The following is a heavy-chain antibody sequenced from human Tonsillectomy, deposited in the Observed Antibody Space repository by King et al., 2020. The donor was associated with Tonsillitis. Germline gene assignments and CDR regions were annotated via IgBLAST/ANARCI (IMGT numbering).Heavy chain of an antibody. CDR2: INRGSTHM. J-gene: IGHJ6*02. CDR1: GVIFSTYN. CDR3: ARDVATTARVGGIDF. D-gene: IGHD1-1*01. Sequence: QLVQSGGGLVKPGGSLRLSCAASGVIFSTYNMNSVRQAPGKRLEWVSYINRGSTHMYYADSVKGRFTISRDNANNLLFLQMDSLRADDMAVYYCARDVATTARVGGIDFWGQGTTVTVSS. V-gene: IGHV3-21*01.